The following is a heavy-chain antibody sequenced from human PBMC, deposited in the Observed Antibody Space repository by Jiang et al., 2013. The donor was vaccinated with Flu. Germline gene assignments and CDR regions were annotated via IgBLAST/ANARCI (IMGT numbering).Heavy chain of an antibody. CDR1: GGTFSSYA. CDR3: ARGEELAAALIPYYYYYGMDV. V-gene: IGHV1-69*01. CDR2: IIPIFGTA. J-gene: IGHJ6*02. Sequence: SGAEVKKPGSSVKVSCKASGGTFSSYAISWVRQAPGQGLEWMGGIIPIFGTANYAQKFQGRVTITADESTSTAYMELSSLRSEDTAVYYCARGEELAAALIPYYYYYGMDVWGQGTTVTVSS. D-gene: IGHD1-26*01.